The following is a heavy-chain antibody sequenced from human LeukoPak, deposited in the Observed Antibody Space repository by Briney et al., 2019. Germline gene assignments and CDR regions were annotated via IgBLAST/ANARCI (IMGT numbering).Heavy chain of an antibody. Sequence: GGSLRLSCAASGFTFSSYSMNWVRQAPGKGLEWVSSISSSSSYIYYADSVKGRFTISRDNAKNSLYLQMNSLRAEDTAVYYCTRDSSQILLNWFDPWGQGTLVTVSS. CDR2: ISSSSSYI. V-gene: IGHV3-21*01. J-gene: IGHJ5*02. D-gene: IGHD6-19*01. CDR3: TRDSSQILLNWFDP. CDR1: GFTFSSYS.